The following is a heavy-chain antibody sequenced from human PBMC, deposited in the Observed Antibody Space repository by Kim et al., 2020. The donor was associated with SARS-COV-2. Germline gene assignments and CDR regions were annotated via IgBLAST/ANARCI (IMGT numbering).Heavy chain of an antibody. V-gene: IGHV1-69*13. D-gene: IGHD3-10*01. CDR3: ASVGDGPWGYFTPRDYYYYGMDI. J-gene: IGHJ6*02. CDR2: IISIFGTA. Sequence: SVKVSCKASGGTFSSYAISWVRQAPGQGLEWMGGIISIFGTANYAQKFQGRVTNTADESTSTAYMQLSSLRSEDTAVYYCASVGDGPWGYFTPRDYYYYGMDIWGPETTVTVSS. CDR1: GGTFSSYA.